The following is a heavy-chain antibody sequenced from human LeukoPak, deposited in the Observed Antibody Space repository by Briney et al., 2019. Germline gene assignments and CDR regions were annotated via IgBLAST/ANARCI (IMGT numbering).Heavy chain of an antibody. J-gene: IGHJ4*02. CDR3: AKDILLTAMIDY. CDR2: TSGDGGST. D-gene: IGHD5-18*01. CDR1: GFTFDDYA. V-gene: IGHV3-43*02. Sequence: GGSLRLSCAASGFTFDDYAMHWVRQAPGKGLEWVSLTSGDGGSTYYADSVKGRFIISRDNSKNSLYLQMNSLRTEDTALYYCAKDILLTAMIDYWGQGTLVTVSS.